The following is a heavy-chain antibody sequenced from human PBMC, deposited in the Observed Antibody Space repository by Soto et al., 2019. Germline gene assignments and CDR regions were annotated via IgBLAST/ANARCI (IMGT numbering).Heavy chain of an antibody. Sequence: QVQLVESGGGVVQPGRSLRLSCAASGFTFSSHGLHWVRQAPSRGLEWVAVISYDGTNKQYGDSVKGRFTISRDDCQNTLYLQMNSLRAEDTAVYYCVKDRRTEAYGMEVWGQGTTVTVSS. CDR1: GFTFSSHG. CDR2: ISYDGTNK. D-gene: IGHD2-21*01. J-gene: IGHJ6*02. CDR3: VKDRRTEAYGMEV. V-gene: IGHV3-30*18.